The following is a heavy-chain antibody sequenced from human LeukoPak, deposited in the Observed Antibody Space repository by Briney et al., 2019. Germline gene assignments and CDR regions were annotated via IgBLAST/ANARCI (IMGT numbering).Heavy chain of an antibody. D-gene: IGHD5-24*01. CDR3: ARVHRGYYYMDV. Sequence: SETLSLTCTVSGGSISSYYWSWIRQPSGKGLEWIGYIYYSGSTNYNPSLKSRVTISVDTSKNQFSLKLSSVTAADTAVYYCARVHRGYYYMDVWGKGTTVTVSS. J-gene: IGHJ6*03. CDR2: IYYSGST. CDR1: GGSISSYY. V-gene: IGHV4-59*01.